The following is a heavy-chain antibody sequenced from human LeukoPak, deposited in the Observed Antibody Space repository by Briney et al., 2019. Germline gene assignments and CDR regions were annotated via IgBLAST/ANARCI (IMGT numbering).Heavy chain of an antibody. CDR1: GGSISSSSYY. Sequence: SETLSLTCTVSGGSISSSSYYWGWIRQPPGKGLEWIGSIYYSGSTYYNPSLKSRVTISVDTSKNQFSLKLSSVTAADTAAYYCASTVSAAGKDYWGQGTLVTVSS. CDR3: ASTVSAAGKDY. D-gene: IGHD6-13*01. V-gene: IGHV4-39*01. J-gene: IGHJ4*02. CDR2: IYYSGST.